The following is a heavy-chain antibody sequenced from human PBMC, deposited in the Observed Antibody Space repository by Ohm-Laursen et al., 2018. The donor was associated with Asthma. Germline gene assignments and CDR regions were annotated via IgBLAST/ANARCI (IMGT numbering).Heavy chain of an antibody. J-gene: IGHJ4*02. CDR2: IYHTGSS. CDR3: AREATIITRYFDY. D-gene: IGHD5-12*01. Sequence: SDTLSLTCTVSGDSFTSGIYYWGWIRQHPGKGLEWIGYIYHTGSSYYNPSLKSRASISVDTSKNQFSLNLRSVTAADTAVYYCAREATIITRYFDYWGQGTLVTVSS. V-gene: IGHV4-31*03. CDR1: GDSFTSGIYY.